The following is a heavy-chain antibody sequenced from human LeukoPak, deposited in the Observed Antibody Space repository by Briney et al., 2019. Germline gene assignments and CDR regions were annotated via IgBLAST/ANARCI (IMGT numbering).Heavy chain of an antibody. J-gene: IGHJ6*02. V-gene: IGHV4-4*02. D-gene: IGHD3-22*01. CDR1: GDSISTNHW. Sequence: ASETLSLTCAVSGDSISTNHWWSWVRQPPGKGLEWIGEVYHSGSTNYNPSLKSRVIISVDKSKNLFSLKLSSVTAADTAVYYCARSYDNRGYYYYGMDVWGQGTTVTVSS. CDR2: VYHSGST. CDR3: ARSYDNRGYYYYGMDV.